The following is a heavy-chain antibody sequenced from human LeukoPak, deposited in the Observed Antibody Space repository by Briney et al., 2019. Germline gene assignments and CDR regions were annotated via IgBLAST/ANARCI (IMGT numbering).Heavy chain of an antibody. CDR1: GFIFNKAW. D-gene: IGHD2-21*01. J-gene: IGHJ4*02. V-gene: IGHV3-15*01. CDR3: TPVMVEDRGF. Sequence: GGSLRLSCAASGFIFNKAWMNWVRQAPGKGPEWVGRIKSNNDGGTTDYASPVEGRFIISRDDSKNTIYLQMNRLIIDDTAIYYCTPVMVEDRGFWGQGTLVTISS. CDR2: IKSNNDGGTT.